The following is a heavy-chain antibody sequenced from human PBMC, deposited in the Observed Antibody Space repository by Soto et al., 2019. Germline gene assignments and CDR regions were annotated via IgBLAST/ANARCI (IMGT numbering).Heavy chain of an antibody. Sequence: PXETRSRTCVVSGTSFVGYCWSWIRQPPGKGLDWIAEISYRGSTNYNPSLKSRVTISVDTSKNQFSLKVNSVTAADTAVYYCARGRHFSAIDHWGPETLVTAPQ. CDR2: ISYRGST. J-gene: IGHJ4*02. CDR3: ARGRHFSAIDH. V-gene: IGHV4-34*01. CDR1: GTSFVGYC.